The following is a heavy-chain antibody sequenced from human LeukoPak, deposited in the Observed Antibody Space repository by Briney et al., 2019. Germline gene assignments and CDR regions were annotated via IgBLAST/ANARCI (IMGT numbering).Heavy chain of an antibody. Sequence: PGGSLRLSCAASGFTVSSNYMSWVRQAPGKGLEWVSVIYTGGSTYYADSMKGRLTISRDNSKNTLYLQMNSLRAEDTAVYYCARVLSGRGSLYYYYYYMDVWGKGTTVTISS. D-gene: IGHD3-10*01. CDR2: IYTGGST. J-gene: IGHJ6*03. V-gene: IGHV3-53*01. CDR3: ARVLSGRGSLYYYYYYMDV. CDR1: GFTVSSNY.